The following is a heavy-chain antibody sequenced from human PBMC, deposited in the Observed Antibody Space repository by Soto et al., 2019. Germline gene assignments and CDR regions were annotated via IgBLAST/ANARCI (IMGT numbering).Heavy chain of an antibody. CDR3: AKDYSGSYGRYYYYYGMDV. V-gene: IGHV3-23*01. CDR1: GFTFSSYA. Sequence: PGGSLRLSCAASGFTFSSYAMSWVRQAPGKGLEWVSAISGSGGSTYYADSVKGRFTISRDNSKNTLYLQMNSLRAEDTAVYYCAKDYSGSYGRYYYYYGMDVWGQGTTVTVSS. CDR2: ISGSGGST. D-gene: IGHD1-26*01. J-gene: IGHJ6*02.